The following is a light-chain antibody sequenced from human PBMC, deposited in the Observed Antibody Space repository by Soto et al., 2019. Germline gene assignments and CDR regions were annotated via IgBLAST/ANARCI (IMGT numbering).Light chain of an antibody. CDR1: QSVTSNY. Sequence: EIVLTQSPGTLSLSPGERATLSCRASQSVTSNYLAWYQQRPGQAPSLLIYGASTRATGIPDRFSGSGSGTDFPLTITSLDPEDFAVYYCQQYGSSSVTFGQGTKVEIK. CDR3: QQYGSSSVT. J-gene: IGKJ1*01. V-gene: IGKV3-20*01. CDR2: GAS.